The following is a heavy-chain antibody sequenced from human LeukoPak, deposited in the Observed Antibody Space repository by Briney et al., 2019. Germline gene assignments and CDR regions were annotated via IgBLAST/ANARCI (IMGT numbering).Heavy chain of an antibody. CDR3: ARDQGSLTRSWYTGY. CDR2: INPYSGDT. Sequence: ASVKVSCKASGYTFTGYHIHWGRQAPGQGLEWMGRINPYSGDTNFAQKFQGRVTMTRDTSITTAYMDLSSLTPDDTAVYFCARDQGSLTRSWYTGYWGQGTQVTVSS. D-gene: IGHD6-13*01. V-gene: IGHV1-2*06. J-gene: IGHJ4*02. CDR1: GYTFTGYH.